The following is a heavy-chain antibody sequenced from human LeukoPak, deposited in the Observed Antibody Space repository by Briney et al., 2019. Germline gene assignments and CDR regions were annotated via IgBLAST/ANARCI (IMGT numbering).Heavy chain of an antibody. CDR2: IYTSGST. Sequence: PSETLSLTCTVSGGSISSGSYYWSWIRQPSGKGLEWIGRIYTSGSTNYNPSLKSRVTMSVDTSKNQFSLKLSSVTAADTAVYYCARGRRLRYTVTNDYWGQGTLVTVSS. J-gene: IGHJ4*02. CDR3: ARGRRLRYTVTNDY. D-gene: IGHD4-17*01. CDR1: GGSISSGSYY. V-gene: IGHV4-61*02.